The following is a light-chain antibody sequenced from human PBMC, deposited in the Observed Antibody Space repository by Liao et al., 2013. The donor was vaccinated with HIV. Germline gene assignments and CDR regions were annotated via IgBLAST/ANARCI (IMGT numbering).Light chain of an antibody. CDR2: YDS. CDR3: QVWDGDSDHPV. V-gene: IGLV3-21*04. J-gene: IGLJ2*01. CDR1: NIGGKS. Sequence: SYVLTQTPSVSVAPGKTAKITCGGDNIGGKSVHWYQRRPGQAPVMVISYDSGRPSGIPERFSGSNSGNTATLTISGVEAGDEADYYCQVWDGDSDHPVFGGGTKLNV.